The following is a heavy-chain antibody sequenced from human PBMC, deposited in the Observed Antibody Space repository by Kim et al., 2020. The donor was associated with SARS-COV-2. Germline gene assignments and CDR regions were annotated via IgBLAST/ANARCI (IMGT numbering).Heavy chain of an antibody. V-gene: IGHV5-10-1*01. CDR1: GYSFTSYW. CDR3: ARQGEDCSGGSCYPTRYYYYYYGMDV. J-gene: IGHJ6*02. CDR2: IDPSDSYT. Sequence: GESLKISCKGSGYSFTSYWISWVRQMPGKGLEWMGRIDPSDSYTNYSPSFQGHVTISADKSISTAYLQWSSLKASDTAMYYCARQGEDCSGGSCYPTRYYYYYYGMDVWGQGTTVTVSS. D-gene: IGHD2-15*01.